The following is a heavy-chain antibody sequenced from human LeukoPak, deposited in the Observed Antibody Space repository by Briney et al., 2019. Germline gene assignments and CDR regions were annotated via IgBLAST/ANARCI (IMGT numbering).Heavy chain of an antibody. D-gene: IGHD6-6*01. Sequence: SETLSLTCTVSGGSISSSSYYWGWIRQPPGKGLEWIGSIYYSGSTYYNPSLKSRVTISVDTSKNQFSLKLGSVTAADTAVYYCAERIAARPMGGGFDYWGQGTLVTVSS. V-gene: IGHV4-39*01. CDR1: GGSISSSSYY. J-gene: IGHJ4*02. CDR3: AERIAARPMGGGFDY. CDR2: IYYSGST.